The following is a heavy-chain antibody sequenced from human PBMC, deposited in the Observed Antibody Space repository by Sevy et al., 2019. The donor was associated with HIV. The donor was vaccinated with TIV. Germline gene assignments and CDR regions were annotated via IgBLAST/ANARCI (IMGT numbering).Heavy chain of an antibody. Sequence: VGSLRLSCVVSGFTFSTYAMHWVRQAPGKGLEWVAIISHDGNNKHYADSVKGRFTISSDNSKNTLYLQMNSLSAEDTAVYYCAGELPSVTQFYFDYWGQGTLVTVSS. J-gene: IGHJ4*02. CDR3: AGELPSVTQFYFDY. V-gene: IGHV3-30-3*01. CDR1: GFTFSTYA. D-gene: IGHD4-17*01. CDR2: ISHDGNNK.